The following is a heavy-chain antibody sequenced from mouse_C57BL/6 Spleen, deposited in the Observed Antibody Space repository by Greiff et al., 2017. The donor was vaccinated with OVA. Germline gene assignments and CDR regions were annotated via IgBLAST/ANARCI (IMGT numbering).Heavy chain of an antibody. CDR2: ISSGGDYI. CDR3: TRVANWDEYFDV. CDR1: GFTFSSYA. V-gene: IGHV5-9-1*02. Sequence: EVMLVESGEGLVKPGGSLKLSCAASGFTFSSYAMSWVRQTPEKRLEWVAYISSGGDYIYYADTVKGRFTISRDNARNTLYLQMSSLKSEDTAMYYCTRVANWDEYFDVWGTGTTVTVSS. J-gene: IGHJ1*03. D-gene: IGHD4-1*01.